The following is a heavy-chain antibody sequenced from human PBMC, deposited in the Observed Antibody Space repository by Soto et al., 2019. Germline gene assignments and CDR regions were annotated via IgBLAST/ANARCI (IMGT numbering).Heavy chain of an antibody. CDR3: ARNFKNVVEPATQRDFYDYGMDV. V-gene: IGHV1-69*01. CDR2: IIPLFGTP. D-gene: IGHD2-2*01. J-gene: IGHJ6*02. CDR1: GDSFSIYA. Sequence: QVQLVQSGAEVKKPGSSVKVSCKASGDSFSIYAISWVRRAPGQGLEWMGGIIPLFGTPNYAQNFQGRVTTNAYESTNTAYMELMSLRYDDTAVYYCARNFKNVVEPATQRDFYDYGMDVWGQGTTVTVSS.